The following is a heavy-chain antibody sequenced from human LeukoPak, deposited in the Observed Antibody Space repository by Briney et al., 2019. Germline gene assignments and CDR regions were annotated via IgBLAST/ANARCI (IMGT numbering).Heavy chain of an antibody. CDR3: ARGRDPLNPYSSSSLGGYYYYMDV. Sequence: GASVKVSCKASGYTFTSYDINWVRQATGQGLEWMGWMNPNSGNTGYAQKFQGRVTITRNTSISTAYMELSSLRSEDTAVYYCARGRDPLNPYSSSSLGGYYYYMDVWGKGTTVTVSS. J-gene: IGHJ6*03. V-gene: IGHV1-8*03. CDR1: GYTFTSYD. D-gene: IGHD6-13*01. CDR2: MNPNSGNT.